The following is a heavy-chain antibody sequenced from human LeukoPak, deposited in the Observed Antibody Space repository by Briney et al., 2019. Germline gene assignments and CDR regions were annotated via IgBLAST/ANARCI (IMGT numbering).Heavy chain of an antibody. D-gene: IGHD2-2*01. V-gene: IGHV6-1*01. Sequence: SQTLSLTCAISGDSVSSNSVTWNWIRQSPSRGLEWLGRTYYRSTWYNDYAVSVRGRIAVNPDTSKNQFSLHLSSVTPEDTAVYYCARRLTQYDCFDPWGQGILVTVSS. CDR2: TYYRSTWYN. CDR3: ARRLTQYDCFDP. J-gene: IGHJ5*02. CDR1: GDSVSSNSVT.